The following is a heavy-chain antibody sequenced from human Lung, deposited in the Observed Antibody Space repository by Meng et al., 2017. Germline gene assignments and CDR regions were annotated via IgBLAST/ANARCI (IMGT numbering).Heavy chain of an antibody. Sequence: QVQLVQSGSELKQPGASVKVSFKASGYTFTTYTINWVRQAHGRGLEWMGWISTNTGNPTYVQGFTGRFVFSLDTSVSTAYLQISSLEAADTAVYYCARGGDFDPWGRGTLVTVSS. V-gene: IGHV7-4-1*02. CDR2: ISTNTGNP. J-gene: IGHJ5*02. CDR1: GYTFTTYT. CDR3: ARGGDFDP. D-gene: IGHD2/OR15-2a*01.